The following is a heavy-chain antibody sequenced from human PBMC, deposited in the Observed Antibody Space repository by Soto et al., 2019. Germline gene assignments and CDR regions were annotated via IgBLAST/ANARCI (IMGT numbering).Heavy chain of an antibody. Sequence: QVPLQESGPGLVKPSQTLSLTCIVSGASISSSDFYWNWIRQTPGKGLEWIGYIYYTGSTYYNPSLKSRVTISLDTSKNQFSLKLSSVTAADTAVYFCARRDYYVSGNFFPFDEWGQGTLVTVSS. CDR1: GASISSSDFY. CDR3: ARRDYYVSGNFFPFDE. CDR2: IYYTGST. J-gene: IGHJ4*02. V-gene: IGHV4-30-4*01. D-gene: IGHD3-10*01.